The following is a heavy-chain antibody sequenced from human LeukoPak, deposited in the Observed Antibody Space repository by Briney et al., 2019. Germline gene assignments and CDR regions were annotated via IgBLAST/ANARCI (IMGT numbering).Heavy chain of an antibody. J-gene: IGHJ6*02. CDR3: ARASLGGYYYYYYGMDV. CDR2: INPSGGST. Sequence: ASVKVSCKASGYTFTSYYMHWVRQAPGQGLEWMGIINPSGGSTSYAQKFQGRVTMARDTSTSTVYMELSSLRSEDTAVYYCARASLGGYYYYYYGMDVWGQGTTVTVSS. V-gene: IGHV1-46*01. D-gene: IGHD1-26*01. CDR1: GYTFTSYY.